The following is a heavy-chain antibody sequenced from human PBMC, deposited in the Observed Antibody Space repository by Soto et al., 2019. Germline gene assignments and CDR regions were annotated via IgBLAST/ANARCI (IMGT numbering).Heavy chain of an antibody. CDR3: ASEGSGSSWYVPWFDP. D-gene: IGHD6-13*01. V-gene: IGHV3-33*01. CDR2: IWYDGSNK. J-gene: IGHJ5*02. CDR1: GFTFSSYG. Sequence: GGSLRLSCAASGFTFSSYGMHWVRQAPGKGLEWVAVIWYDGSNKYYADSVKGRFTISRDNSKNTLYLQMNSLRAEDTAVYYCASEGSGSSWYVPWFDPWGQGTLVTAPQ.